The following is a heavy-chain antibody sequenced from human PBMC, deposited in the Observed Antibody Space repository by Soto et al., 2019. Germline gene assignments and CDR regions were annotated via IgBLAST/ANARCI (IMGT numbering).Heavy chain of an antibody. CDR1: GFVFNTYD. J-gene: IGHJ4*02. CDR2: MSFDGSNQ. CDR3: AKEYGDLNY. Sequence: QVQLVESGGGVVQPGRSLRLSCAASGFVFNTYDMHWVRQAPGKGLEWVAAMSFDGSNQHYADSVKGRFTISRDNSKNTLFLQMNSLRPEDTAVYYCAKEYGDLNYWGQGTLVTVYS. V-gene: IGHV3-30*18. D-gene: IGHD4-17*01.